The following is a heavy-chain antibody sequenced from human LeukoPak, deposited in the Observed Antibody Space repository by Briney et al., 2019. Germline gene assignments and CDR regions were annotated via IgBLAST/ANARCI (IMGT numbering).Heavy chain of an antibody. D-gene: IGHD4-23*01. Sequence: GGSLRLSCAASGFTVSSNYMSWVRQAPGKGLEWVSVIYSGGSTYYADSVKGRFTIPRDNSKNTLYLQMNSLRAEDTAVYYCAVVTHRGTVGYWGQGTLVTVPS. CDR2: IYSGGST. CDR1: GFTVSSNY. J-gene: IGHJ4*02. CDR3: AVVTHRGTVGY. V-gene: IGHV3-66*01.